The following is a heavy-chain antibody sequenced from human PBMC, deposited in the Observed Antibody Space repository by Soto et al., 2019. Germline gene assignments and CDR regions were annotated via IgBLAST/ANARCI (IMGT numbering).Heavy chain of an antibody. D-gene: IGHD3-10*01. V-gene: IGHV1-8*01. Sequence: ASVKVSCKASGYTFTSYDINWVRQATGQGLEWMGWMNPNSGNTGYAQKFQGRVTMTRNTSISTAYMELSSLRSEDMAVYYCARGHYGSGSYFPTDCWGQGTLVTVSS. J-gene: IGHJ4*02. CDR3: ARGHYGSGSYFPTDC. CDR1: GYTFTSYD. CDR2: MNPNSGNT.